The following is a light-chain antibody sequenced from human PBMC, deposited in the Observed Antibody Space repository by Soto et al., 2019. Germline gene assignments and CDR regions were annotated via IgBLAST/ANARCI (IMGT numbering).Light chain of an antibody. V-gene: IGLV6-57*04. CDR3: QSYDSSNPVV. Sequence: NFMLTQPHSVSESPGKTVTISCTRSSGSIASNYVQWYQQRPGSAPPTVIFDDNQRPSGVPDRFSGSIDSSSNSASLTISGLKTEDEADYYCQSYDSSNPVVFGGGTKLTVL. CDR2: DDN. J-gene: IGLJ2*01. CDR1: SGSIASNY.